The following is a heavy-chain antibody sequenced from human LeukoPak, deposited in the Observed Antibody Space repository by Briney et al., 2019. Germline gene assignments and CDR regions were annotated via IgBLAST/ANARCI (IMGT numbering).Heavy chain of an antibody. D-gene: IGHD3-22*01. Sequence: SETLSLTCTVSGGSISSSSYYWGWIRQPRGKGLEWIGSIYYSGSTYYNPSLKSRVTISVDTSKNQFSLKLSSVTAADTAVYYCARHGDYYDSSGPLDYWGQGTLVTVSS. CDR1: GGSISSSSYY. J-gene: IGHJ4*02. CDR2: IYYSGST. V-gene: IGHV4-39*01. CDR3: ARHGDYYDSSGPLDY.